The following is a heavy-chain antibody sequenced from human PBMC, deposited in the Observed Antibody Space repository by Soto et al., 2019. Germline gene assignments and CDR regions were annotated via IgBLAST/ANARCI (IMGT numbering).Heavy chain of an antibody. Sequence: PSETLSLTCPVSGGSISSSSYYWGWIRQPPGKGLEWIGSIYYSGSTYYNPSLKSRVTISVDTSKNQFSLKLSSVTAADTAVYYCASTVVGTGEDYWGQGTLVTVSS. CDR3: ASTVVGTGEDY. CDR2: IYYSGST. CDR1: GGSISSSSYY. D-gene: IGHD7-27*01. J-gene: IGHJ4*02. V-gene: IGHV4-39*01.